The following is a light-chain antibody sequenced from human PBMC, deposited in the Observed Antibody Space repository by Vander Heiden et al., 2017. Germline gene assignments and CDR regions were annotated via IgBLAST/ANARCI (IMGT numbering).Light chain of an antibody. V-gene: IGKV3-11*01. CDR1: QSVSSY. Sequence: EIVLTQSPATLSLSPGERATLSCRASQSVSSYLAWYQQKPGQAPRLLIYDASNRATGIPARFSGSGSGTDFTLTISSLEPEDFAVYYCQQRSNWPGRITFGHGTKVDIK. CDR2: DAS. CDR3: QQRSNWPGRIT. J-gene: IGKJ3*01.